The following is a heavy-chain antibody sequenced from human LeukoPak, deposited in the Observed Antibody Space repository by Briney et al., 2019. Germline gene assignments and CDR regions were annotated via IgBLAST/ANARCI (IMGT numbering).Heavy chain of an antibody. V-gene: IGHV4-39*07. Sequence: SETLSLTFTVSGGSISSSSYYWGWIRQPPGKGLEWIGSIYYSGSTYYNPSLKSRVTISVDTSKNQFSLKLSSVTAADTAVYYCARVPPTPYCSGGSCYRANWFDPWGQGTLVTVSS. J-gene: IGHJ5*02. CDR2: IYYSGST. CDR1: GGSISSSSYY. CDR3: ARVPPTPYCSGGSCYRANWFDP. D-gene: IGHD2-15*01.